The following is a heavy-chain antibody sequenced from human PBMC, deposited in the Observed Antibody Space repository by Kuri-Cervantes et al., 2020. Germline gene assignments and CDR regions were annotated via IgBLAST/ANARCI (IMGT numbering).Heavy chain of an antibody. D-gene: IGHD6-19*01. CDR2: IWYDGSNK. Sequence: GESLKISCAASGFTLSSYGMHWVRQAPGKGLEWVAVIWYDGSNKYYADSVKGRFTISRDNSKNTLYLQMNSLRAEDTAVYYCARAYSSGWFYYYYYYGMDVWGQGTTVTVSS. J-gene: IGHJ6*02. V-gene: IGHV3-33*01. CDR1: GFTLSSYG. CDR3: ARAYSSGWFYYYYYYGMDV.